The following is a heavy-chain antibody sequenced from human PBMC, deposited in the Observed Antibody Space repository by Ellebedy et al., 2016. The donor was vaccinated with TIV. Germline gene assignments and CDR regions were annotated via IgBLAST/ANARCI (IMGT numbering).Heavy chain of an antibody. CDR1: GYKFTTYW. CDR2: IYPDDYDT. V-gene: IGHV5-51*01. Sequence: GESLKISXQGSGYKFTTYWIGWVRQMPGKGLEWMGIIYPDDYDTRYNPSFQGQITISADKSISTAYLQWSSLKASDTAIYYCARLGRAGYYNAPGDYWGQGTLVTVSS. D-gene: IGHD3-9*01. CDR3: ARLGRAGYYNAPGDY. J-gene: IGHJ4*02.